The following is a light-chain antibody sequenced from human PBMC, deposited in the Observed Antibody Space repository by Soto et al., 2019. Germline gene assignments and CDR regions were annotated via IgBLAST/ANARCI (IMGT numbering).Light chain of an antibody. Sequence: QSVLTQPPSVSGAPGQRVTISCTGSSSNIGAGYDLHWYQQLPGTAPKLLIYDDNNRPSGVPDRFSGSKSGNTASLTISGLQAEDEADYYCSSYTRSSTSYVFGTGTKVTVL. CDR2: DDN. V-gene: IGLV1-40*01. J-gene: IGLJ1*01. CDR1: SSNIGAGYD. CDR3: SSYTRSSTSYV.